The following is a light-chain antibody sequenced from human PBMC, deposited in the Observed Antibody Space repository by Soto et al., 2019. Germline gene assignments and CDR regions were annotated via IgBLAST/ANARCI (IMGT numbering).Light chain of an antibody. CDR3: QSYDSSLSGSYV. Sequence: QSVLTQPPSGSGAPGQRVTISCTGGSSNIGAGYDVHWYQRLPGTAPKVLIYGNNNRPSGVPDRFSGSKSGTSASLAITGLQAEDEADYYCQSYDSSLSGSYVFGTGTKLTVL. CDR2: GNN. V-gene: IGLV1-40*01. J-gene: IGLJ1*01. CDR1: SSNIGAGYD.